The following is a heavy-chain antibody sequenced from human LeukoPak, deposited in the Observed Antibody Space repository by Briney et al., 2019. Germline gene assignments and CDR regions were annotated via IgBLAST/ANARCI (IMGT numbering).Heavy chain of an antibody. CDR3: ARDYSGSYYYYYMDV. D-gene: IGHD1-26*01. J-gene: IGHJ6*03. Sequence: GASVKVSCKASGYTFTSYYMHWVRQAPGQGLEWMGWINPNSGGTNYVQKFQGRVTMTRDTSISTAYMELSRLRSDDTAVYYCARDYSGSYYYYYMDVWGKGTTVTVSS. CDR1: GYTFTSYY. V-gene: IGHV1-2*02. CDR2: INPNSGGT.